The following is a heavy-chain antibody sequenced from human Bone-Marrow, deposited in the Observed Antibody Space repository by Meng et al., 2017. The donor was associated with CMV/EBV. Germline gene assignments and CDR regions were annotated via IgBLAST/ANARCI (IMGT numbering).Heavy chain of an antibody. V-gene: IGHV1-2*02. D-gene: IGHD3-3*01. Sequence: YTFNGYYMHWVRQAPGQGLEWMGWINPNSGGTNYAQKFQGRVTMTRDTSISTAYMELSRLRSDDTAVYYCARDKTTIFGVVNNWFDPWGQGTLVTVSS. CDR2: INPNSGGT. CDR3: ARDKTTIFGVVNNWFDP. J-gene: IGHJ5*02. CDR1: YTFNGYY.